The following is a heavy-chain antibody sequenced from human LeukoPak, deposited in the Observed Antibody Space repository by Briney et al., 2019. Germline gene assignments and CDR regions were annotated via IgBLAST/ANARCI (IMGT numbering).Heavy chain of an antibody. CDR1: GGSINNYY. CDR3: ARDRTYRGGYNWFDP. Sequence: PSETLSLTCTVSGGSINNYYWSWIRLSPGKVLQWIGYIYYSGTTTYNPSLQSRITMSVDTSKNQVSLKLSSVTAADTAVYYCARDRTYRGGYNWFDPWGQGTLVTVSS. V-gene: IGHV4-59*12. J-gene: IGHJ5*02. CDR2: IYYSGTT. D-gene: IGHD1-14*01.